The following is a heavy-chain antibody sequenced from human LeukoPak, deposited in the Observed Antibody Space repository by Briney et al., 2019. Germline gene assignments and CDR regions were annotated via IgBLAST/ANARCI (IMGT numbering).Heavy chain of an antibody. CDR2: MNPNSGNT. D-gene: IGHD2-15*01. CDR1: GGTFSSYA. CDR3: ARGLSGPNAFDI. V-gene: IGHV1-8*02. Sequence: ASVKVSCKASGGTFSSYAISWVRQATGQGLEWMGWMNPNSGNTGYAQKFQGRVTMTRNTSISTAYMELSSLRSEDTAVYYCARGLSGPNAFDIWGQGTMVTVSS. J-gene: IGHJ3*02.